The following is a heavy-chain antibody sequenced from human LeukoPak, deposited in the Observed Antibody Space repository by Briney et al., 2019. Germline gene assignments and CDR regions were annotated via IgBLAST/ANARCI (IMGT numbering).Heavy chain of an antibody. CDR3: ARDRVGATTGAFDI. D-gene: IGHD1-26*01. Sequence: PGGSPRLSCAASGFTVSSSYMSWVRQLPGKGLEWVSSISSSSSYIYYADSVKGRFTISRDNAKNSLYLQMNSLRAEDTAVYYCARDRVGATTGAFDIWGQGTMVTVSS. J-gene: IGHJ3*02. V-gene: IGHV3-21*01. CDR1: GFTVSSSY. CDR2: ISSSSSYI.